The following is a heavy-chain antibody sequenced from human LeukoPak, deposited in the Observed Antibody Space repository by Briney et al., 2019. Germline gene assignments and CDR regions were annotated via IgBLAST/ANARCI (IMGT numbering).Heavy chain of an antibody. D-gene: IGHD2-2*01. Sequence: PGGSLRLSCAVSGFTFSNYWRSWAPQSPGKGLEWVANIYLDESRAYYVDSVKGRFTISRDNAKNSLFLQMNSLSAEDTAVYYWGRAGPVTKDHFIDVWGKGTTVTVSS. J-gene: IGHJ6*03. CDR1: GFTFSNYW. V-gene: IGHV3-7*01. CDR3: GRAGPVTKDHFIDV. CDR2: IYLDESRA.